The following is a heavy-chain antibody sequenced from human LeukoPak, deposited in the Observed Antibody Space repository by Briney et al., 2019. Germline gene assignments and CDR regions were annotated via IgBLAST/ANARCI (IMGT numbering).Heavy chain of an antibody. Sequence: ASVKVSCKASGYTFTGYYMHWVRQAAGQGLEWMGWINPNSGGTNYAQKFQGRVTMTRDTSISTAYMELSRLRSDDTAVYYCARDYISPRRYDYVWGSYRPLDYWGQGTLVTVSS. V-gene: IGHV1-2*02. D-gene: IGHD3-16*02. J-gene: IGHJ4*02. CDR2: INPNSGGT. CDR3: ARDYISPRRYDYVWGSYRPLDY. CDR1: GYTFTGYY.